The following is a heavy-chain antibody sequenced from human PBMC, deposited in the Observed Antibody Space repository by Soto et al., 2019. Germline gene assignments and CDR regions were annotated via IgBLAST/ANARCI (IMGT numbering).Heavy chain of an antibody. D-gene: IGHD3-22*01. CDR1: GGSISSSSCY. CDR2: IYYSGST. CDR3: AYYYDSSGYPVY. Sequence: SETLSLTCTVSGGSISSSSCYWGWIRQPPGKGLEWIGSIYYSGSTYYNPSLKSRVTISVDTSKNQFSLKLSSVTAADTAVYYCAYYYDSSGYPVYWGQGTLVTVSS. J-gene: IGHJ4*02. V-gene: IGHV4-39*01.